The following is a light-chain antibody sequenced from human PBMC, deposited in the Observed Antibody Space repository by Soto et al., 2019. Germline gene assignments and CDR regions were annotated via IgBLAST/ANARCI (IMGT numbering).Light chain of an antibody. V-gene: IGKV3-15*01. CDR1: QSVSSN. J-gene: IGKJ1*01. CDR2: GAS. Sequence: VVMNQSPAALSVNQGERATLSCRASQSVSSNLAWYQQKPGQAPRLLIYGASTRATGIPARFSGSGSGTEFTLTISSLQSEDFAVYYCQQYNNWPPVWTFGQGTNADIK. CDR3: QQYNNWPPVWT.